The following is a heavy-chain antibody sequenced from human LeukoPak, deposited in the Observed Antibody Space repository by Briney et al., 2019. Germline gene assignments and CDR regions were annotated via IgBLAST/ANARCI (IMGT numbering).Heavy chain of an antibody. D-gene: IGHD3-22*01. J-gene: IGHJ3*02. CDR1: GYTFTGYY. V-gene: IGHV1-2*02. CDR2: INPNSGGT. Sequence: ASVKVSCKASGYTFTGYYTHWVRQAPGHGLEWMGWINPNSGGTNYAQKFQGRVTMTRDTSISTAYMELSRLRSDDTAVYYCARGYYDSSGYSTIDAFDIWGQGTMVTVSS. CDR3: ARGYYDSSGYSTIDAFDI.